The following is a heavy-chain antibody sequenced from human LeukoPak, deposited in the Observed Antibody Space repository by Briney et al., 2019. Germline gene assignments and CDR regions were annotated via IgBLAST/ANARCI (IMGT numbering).Heavy chain of an antibody. CDR3: ARGGGDTDSGY. D-gene: IGHD2-21*01. J-gene: IGHJ4*02. V-gene: IGHV3-20*04. CDR2: INWYGGTT. CDR1: GFSFDDYG. Sequence: RPGGSLRLSCAASGFSFDDYGMSWVRQAPGKGLEWVSGINWYGGTTGYADYVKGRITISRDNAKNSLYLQMNMLRAEDSALFYWARGGGDTDSGYWGQGTLVTVS.